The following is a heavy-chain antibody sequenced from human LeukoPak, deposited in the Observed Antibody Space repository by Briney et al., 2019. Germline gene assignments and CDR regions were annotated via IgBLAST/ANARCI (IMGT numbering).Heavy chain of an antibody. J-gene: IGHJ4*02. V-gene: IGHV4-59*01. CDR3: ARRQAVAGTKGVFDY. CDR2: IYYSGST. Sequence: PSETLSLTCTVSGGSISSYYWSWIRQPPGKGLEWIGYIYYSGSTNYNPSLKSRVTISVDTSKNQFSLKVSSVTAADTAVYYCARRQAVAGTKGVFDYWGQGTLVTVSS. D-gene: IGHD6-19*01. CDR1: GGSISSYY.